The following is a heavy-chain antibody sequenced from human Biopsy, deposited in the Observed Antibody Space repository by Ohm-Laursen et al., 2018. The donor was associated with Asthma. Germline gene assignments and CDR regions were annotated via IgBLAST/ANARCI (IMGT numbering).Heavy chain of an antibody. CDR1: GFTFSSYA. Sequence: SLRLSCAASGFTFSSYAMSWVRQVPGQGLEWVANIKHGGSEKNHVDSLKGRFTISRDNAKNLLFLQMNSLRAEDTAVYYCARTFHFWSPYHAEHYQLWGQGTLVTVSS. CDR3: ARTFHFWSPYHAEHYQL. J-gene: IGHJ1*01. V-gene: IGHV3-7*01. CDR2: IKHGGSEK. D-gene: IGHD3-3*01.